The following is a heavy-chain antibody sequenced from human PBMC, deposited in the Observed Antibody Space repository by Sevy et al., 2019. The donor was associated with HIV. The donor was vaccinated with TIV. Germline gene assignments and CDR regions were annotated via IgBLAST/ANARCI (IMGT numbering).Heavy chain of an antibody. CDR3: ARVAISYCTNDCYHRFDY. CDR2: ISYDGNYK. D-gene: IGHD2-8*01. Sequence: GGSLRLSCAVSGFSFSHYAFHWVRQAPGKGLEWVSLISYDGNYKYYADSVKGRFTISRDNSKNTLYLQMNSLRGKDTAEYYCARVAISYCTNDCYHRFDYWGPGALVTVSS. V-gene: IGHV3-30-3*01. J-gene: IGHJ4*02. CDR1: GFSFSHYA.